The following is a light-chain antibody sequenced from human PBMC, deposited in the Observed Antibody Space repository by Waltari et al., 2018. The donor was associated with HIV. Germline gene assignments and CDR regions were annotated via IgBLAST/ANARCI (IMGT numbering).Light chain of an antibody. V-gene: IGLV2-11*01. CDR1: STDVGSYNY. CDR3: CSFAGSSTFAV. J-gene: IGLJ2*01. Sequence: QSSLTQPRSMSGSPGQSVTISCTGTSTDVGSYNYVSWYQQHPGKAPKLIIYDVTKRPSGVPDRFSGSKSGITASLTISGLQSEDEADYHYCSFAGSSTFAVFGGGTKLTVL. CDR2: DVT.